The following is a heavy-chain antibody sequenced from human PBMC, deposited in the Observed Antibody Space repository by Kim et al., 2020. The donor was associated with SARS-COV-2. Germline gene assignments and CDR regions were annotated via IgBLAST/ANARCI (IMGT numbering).Heavy chain of an antibody. CDR3: ARDLRGYCSGGSCYYGMDV. D-gene: IGHD2-15*01. J-gene: IGHJ6*02. Sequence: GGSLRLSCAASGFTFSSYSMNWVRQAPGKGLEWVSSISSSSSYIYYADSVKGRFTISRDNAKNSLYLQMNSLRAEDTAVYYCARDLRGYCSGGSCYYGMDVWGQGTTVTVSS. V-gene: IGHV3-21*01. CDR2: ISSSSSYI. CDR1: GFTFSSYS.